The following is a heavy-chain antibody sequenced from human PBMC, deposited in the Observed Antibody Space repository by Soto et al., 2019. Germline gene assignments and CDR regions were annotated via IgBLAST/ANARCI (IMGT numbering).Heavy chain of an antibody. V-gene: IGHV1-2*04. CDR3: ARAKLTGDLLPFDY. CDR2: INPNSGGT. D-gene: IGHD7-27*01. J-gene: IGHJ4*02. CDR1: GYTFTGYY. Sequence: ASVKVSCKASGYTFTGYYMHWVRQAPGQGLEWMGWINPNSGGTNYAQKFQGWVTMTRDTSISTAYMELSRLRTDDTAVYYCARAKLTGDLLPFDYWGQGTLVTVSS.